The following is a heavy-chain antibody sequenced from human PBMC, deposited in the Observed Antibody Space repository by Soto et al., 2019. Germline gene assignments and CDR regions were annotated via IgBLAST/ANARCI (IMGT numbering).Heavy chain of an antibody. D-gene: IGHD3-3*02. J-gene: IGHJ4*02. CDR1: GGSFSGYY. CDR2: INHSGST. Sequence: PSETLSLTCAVYGGSFSGYYWSWIRQPPGKGLEWIGEINHSGSTNYNPSLKSRVTISVDTSKNQFSLKLSSVTAADTAVYYCARGRSFHFWSGYYYFDYWGQGTLVTV. V-gene: IGHV4-34*01. CDR3: ARGRSFHFWSGYYYFDY.